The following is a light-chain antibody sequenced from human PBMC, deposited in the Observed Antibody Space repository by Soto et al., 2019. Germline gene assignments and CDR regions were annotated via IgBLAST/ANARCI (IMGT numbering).Light chain of an antibody. J-gene: IGKJ2*01. V-gene: IGKV3-20*01. CDR1: QSVRSSY. CDR3: QQYGSSPYT. Sequence: EIVLTQSPGTLSLSPGERATLSCRASQSVRSSYLAWYQQRPGQAPRLLIYGASSRATGIPDRFSGSGSGTDFTLTISRLEPEDFAVYFCQQYGSSPYTFGQGTKPEIK. CDR2: GAS.